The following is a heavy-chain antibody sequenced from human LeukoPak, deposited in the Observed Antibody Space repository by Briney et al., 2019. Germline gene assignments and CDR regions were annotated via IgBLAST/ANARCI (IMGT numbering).Heavy chain of an antibody. CDR2: INPNSGGT. J-gene: IGHJ4*02. D-gene: IGHD6-19*01. CDR1: GYTFTGYY. Sequence: GAAVKVSCKASGYTFTGYYMHWVRQAPGQGLEWMGWINPNSGGTNYAQKFQGRVTMTRDTSISTAYMELSRLRSDDTAVYYCARDRSLAYGWQDYWGQGTLVTVSS. V-gene: IGHV1-2*02. CDR3: ARDRSLAYGWQDY.